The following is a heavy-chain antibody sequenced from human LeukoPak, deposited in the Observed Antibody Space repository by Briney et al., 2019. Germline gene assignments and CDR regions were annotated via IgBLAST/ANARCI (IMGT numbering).Heavy chain of an antibody. J-gene: IGHJ4*02. CDR2: IYYSGST. CDR3: ARDERATVTTFDY. CDR1: GGSISSSSYY. D-gene: IGHD4-17*01. Sequence: SETLSLTCTVSGGSISSSSYYWGWIRQPPGKGLEWIGSIYYSGSTYYNPSLKSRVTISVDTSKNQFSLKLSSVTAADTAVYYCARDERATVTTFDYWGQGTLVTVSS. V-gene: IGHV4-39*07.